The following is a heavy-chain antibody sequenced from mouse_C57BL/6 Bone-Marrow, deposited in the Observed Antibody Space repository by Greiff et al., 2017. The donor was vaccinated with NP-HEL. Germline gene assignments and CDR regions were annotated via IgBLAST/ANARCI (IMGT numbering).Heavy chain of an antibody. Sequence: QVHVKQSGAELVKPGASVKLSCKASGYTFTSYWMHWVKQRPGQGLEWIGMIHPNSGSTNYNEKFKSKATLTVDKSSSTAYMQLSSLTSEDSAVYYCARWLLNYFDYWGQGTTLTVSS. CDR3: ARWLLNYFDY. J-gene: IGHJ2*01. CDR1: GYTFTSYW. D-gene: IGHD2-3*01. V-gene: IGHV1-64*01. CDR2: IHPNSGST.